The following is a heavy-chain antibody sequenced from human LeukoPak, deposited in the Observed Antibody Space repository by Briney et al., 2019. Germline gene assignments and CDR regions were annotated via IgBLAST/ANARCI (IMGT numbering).Heavy chain of an antibody. J-gene: IGHJ6*03. Sequence: PGGSLRLSCAASGFTFSSYGMHWVRQAPGKGLEWVSAISGSGGYTYYADSVKGRFTISRDNSKNTLYLQMISLRADDTALYYCAKDGRSGNYWNYYYYMDVWGKGTTVIISS. V-gene: IGHV3-23*01. CDR1: GFTFSSYG. CDR2: ISGSGGYT. D-gene: IGHD3-10*01. CDR3: AKDGRSGNYWNYYYYMDV.